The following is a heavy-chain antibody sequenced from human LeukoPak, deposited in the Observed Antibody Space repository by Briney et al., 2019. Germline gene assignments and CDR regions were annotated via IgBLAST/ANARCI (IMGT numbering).Heavy chain of an antibody. CDR2: INQDGSEK. Sequence: RGSLRLSCAASGFTFSSYWMSWVRQAPGKGLEWVANINQDGSEKYYVDSVKGRFTISRDNAKNSLYLQMNSLRAEDTAVYYCARDCSSTSCYNYFDYWGQGTLVTVSS. V-gene: IGHV3-7*01. D-gene: IGHD2-2*01. CDR3: ARDCSSTSCYNYFDY. CDR1: GFTFSSYW. J-gene: IGHJ4*02.